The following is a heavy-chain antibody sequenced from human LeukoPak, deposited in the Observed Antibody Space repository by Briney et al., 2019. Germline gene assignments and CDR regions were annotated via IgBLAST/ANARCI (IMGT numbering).Heavy chain of an antibody. V-gene: IGHV4-39*07. CDR1: GGSISSSSYY. D-gene: IGHD6-13*01. Sequence: PSETLSLTCTVSGGSISSSSYYWGWIRQPPGKGLGWIGGIYYSGSTNYNPSLKSRVTISVDTSKNQFSLKLNSVTAADTAVYYCARGGVGLSTYSSSMDVWGRGTTVTVSS. J-gene: IGHJ6*02. CDR2: IYYSGST. CDR3: ARGGVGLSTYSSSMDV.